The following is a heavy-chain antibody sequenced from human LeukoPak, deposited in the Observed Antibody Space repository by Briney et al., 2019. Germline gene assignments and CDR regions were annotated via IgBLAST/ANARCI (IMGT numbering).Heavy chain of an antibody. Sequence: ASVKVSCKASGYTFTNYYMHWVRQAPGQGLEWMGIINPSGGSTSYAQKFQGRVTMTRDMSTSTVYMELSSLRSEDTAVYYCARGDCSGGSCYSYGNNWFDPWGQGTLVTVSS. V-gene: IGHV1-46*01. CDR3: ARGDCSGGSCYSYGNNWFDP. CDR2: INPSGGST. J-gene: IGHJ5*02. D-gene: IGHD2-15*01. CDR1: GYTFTNYY.